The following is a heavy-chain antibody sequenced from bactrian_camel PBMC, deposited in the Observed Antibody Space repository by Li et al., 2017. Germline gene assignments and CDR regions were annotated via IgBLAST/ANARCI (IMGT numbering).Heavy chain of an antibody. J-gene: IGHJ4*01. CDR3: ARGFWSSVYGPP. CDR2: ILNDGSKT. V-gene: IGHV3-2*01. CDR1: DYTIRRYY. D-gene: IGHD4*01. Sequence: HVQLVESGGGSVQAGGSLRFSCAASDYTIRRYYMSWVRQAPGKGLEWISSILNDGSKTNYSDSVKGRFIISRDNAKNTVYLQMNSLKTEDTAMYYCARGFWSSVYGPPGGQGTQVTVS.